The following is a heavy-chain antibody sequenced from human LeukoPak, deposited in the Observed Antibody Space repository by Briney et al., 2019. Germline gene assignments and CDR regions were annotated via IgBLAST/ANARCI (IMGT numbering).Heavy chain of an antibody. CDR2: MNQLGNEK. Sequence: PGGSLRLSCAASKFTFSSYCMSWVRQAPGKGLEWVAYMNQLGNEKNYVDSVKGRFTISRDNAKNSLYLQMNSLRAEDTAVYYCARGTYYYEFWGQGTLVTVSS. D-gene: IGHD3-16*01. V-gene: IGHV3-7*04. CDR3: ARGTYYYEF. J-gene: IGHJ4*02. CDR1: KFTFSSYC.